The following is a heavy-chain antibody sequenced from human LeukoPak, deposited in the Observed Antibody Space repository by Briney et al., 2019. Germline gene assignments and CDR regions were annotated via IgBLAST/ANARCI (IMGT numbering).Heavy chain of an antibody. CDR1: GYTFTGYY. Sequence: ASVKVSCKASGYTFTGYYMHWVRQAPGQGLEWMGWINPNSGGTNYAQKFQGRVTMTRDTSISTAYMELSRLRSDVTAVYYCARESISYYYYYMDVWGKGTTVTVSS. V-gene: IGHV1-2*02. D-gene: IGHD3-9*01. J-gene: IGHJ6*03. CDR2: INPNSGGT. CDR3: ARESISYYYYYMDV.